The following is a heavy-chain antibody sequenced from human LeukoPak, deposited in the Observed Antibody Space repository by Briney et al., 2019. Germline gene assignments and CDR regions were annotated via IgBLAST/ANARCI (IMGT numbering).Heavy chain of an antibody. CDR1: GFTFSSYA. CDR2: ISGSGGST. D-gene: IGHD3-22*01. V-gene: IGHV3-23*01. CDR3: AKDSGDSSGSYWYFDL. J-gene: IGHJ2*01. Sequence: PGGSLRLSCAASGFTFSSYAMSWVRQAPGKGLEWVSAISGSGGSTYYADSVKGRFTISRDNPKNTLYLQMNSLRAEDTAVYYCAKDSGDSSGSYWYFDLWGRGTLVTVSS.